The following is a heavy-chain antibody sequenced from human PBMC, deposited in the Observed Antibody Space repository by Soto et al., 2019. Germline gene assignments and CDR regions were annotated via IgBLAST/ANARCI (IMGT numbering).Heavy chain of an antibody. V-gene: IGHV2-5*01. Sequence: QITLKESGPTLVKPTQTLTLTCTFSGFSLSSGGAGVGWIRQPPGKGLEWLALIYWNDDKRYSPSLKSRLTITKDTYKNQVVLLMTDMDPVDTATYYCAHRGYGDYPRDNWFDPWGQGTLVTVSS. J-gene: IGHJ5*02. D-gene: IGHD4-17*01. CDR3: AHRGYGDYPRDNWFDP. CDR1: GFSLSSGGAG. CDR2: IYWNDDK.